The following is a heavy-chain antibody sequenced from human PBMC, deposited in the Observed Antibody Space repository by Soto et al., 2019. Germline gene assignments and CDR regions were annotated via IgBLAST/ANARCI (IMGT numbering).Heavy chain of an antibody. CDR2: ISYDGSNK. Sequence: QVQLVESGGGVVQPGRSLRLSCAASGFTFSSYAMHWVRQAPGKGLEWVAVISYDGSNKYYADSVKGRFTISRDNSKNTLYLQMNSLRAEDTAVYYCARDPLERWLQSPAFDIWGQGTMVTVSS. D-gene: IGHD5-12*01. V-gene: IGHV3-30-3*01. J-gene: IGHJ3*02. CDR3: ARDPLERWLQSPAFDI. CDR1: GFTFSSYA.